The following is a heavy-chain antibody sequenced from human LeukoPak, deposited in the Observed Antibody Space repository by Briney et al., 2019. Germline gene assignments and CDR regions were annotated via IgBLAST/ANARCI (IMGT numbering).Heavy chain of an antibody. J-gene: IGHJ4*02. D-gene: IGHD6-13*01. CDR3: AKAPRRIAAAGTGSEFDY. V-gene: IGHV3-23*01. CDR2: ISGSGGST. CDR1: GFTFNSYA. Sequence: GGSLRLSCAASGFTFNSYAMSWVRQAPGKGLEWVSSISGSGGSTYYADSVKGRFTISRDNSKNTVYLQMNSLRAEDTAVYYCAKAPRRIAAAGTGSEFDYWGQGTLVSVSS.